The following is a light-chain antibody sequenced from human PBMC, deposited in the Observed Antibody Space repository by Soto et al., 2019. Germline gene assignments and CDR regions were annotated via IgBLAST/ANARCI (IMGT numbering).Light chain of an antibody. CDR3: VQGSHWPYT. Sequence: DVVMTQSPLSLPVTVGQAASISCRSSQSLAFSDGNTFLHWFQQRPGQPPRRRIYKISNRDSGVPDRFSGSGSATDFTLKISRVAAEDVGVYYCVQGSHWPYTFGQGTKLEIK. CDR1: QSLAFSDGNTF. J-gene: IGKJ2*01. V-gene: IGKV2-30*01. CDR2: KIS.